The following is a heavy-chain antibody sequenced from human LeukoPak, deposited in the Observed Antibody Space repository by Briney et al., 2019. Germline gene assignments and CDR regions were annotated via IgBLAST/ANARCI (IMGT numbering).Heavy chain of an antibody. CDR2: IHPSSGAT. CDR1: GYTFIAYH. J-gene: IGHJ4*02. D-gene: IGHD5-12*01. V-gene: IGHV1-2*06. CDR3: ARGGGYSGYADY. Sequence: GASVKVSCKASGYTFIAYHMHWVRQAPGQGLEWMGRIHPSSGATNYAQRFQGRVTMTRNTSISTAYMELSSLRSEDTAVYYCARGGGYSGYADYWGQGTLVTVSS.